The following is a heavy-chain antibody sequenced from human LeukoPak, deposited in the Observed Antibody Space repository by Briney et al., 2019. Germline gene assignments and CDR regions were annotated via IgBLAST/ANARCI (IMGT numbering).Heavy chain of an antibody. D-gene: IGHD3-9*01. CDR1: GFTFSAYG. CDR2: ISSSGSTI. CDR3: ARDRRVKKTYYYYGMDV. Sequence: GGSLRLSCAASGFTFSAYGVTWVRQAPGKGLEWVSYISSSGSTIYYADSVKGRFTISRDNAKNSLYLQMNSLRAEDTAVYYCARDRRVKKTYYYYGMDVWGQGTTVTVSS. V-gene: IGHV3-11*01. J-gene: IGHJ6*02.